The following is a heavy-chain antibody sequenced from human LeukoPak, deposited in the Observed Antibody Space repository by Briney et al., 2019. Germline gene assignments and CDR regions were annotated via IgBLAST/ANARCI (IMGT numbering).Heavy chain of an antibody. V-gene: IGHV3-66*02. CDR2: IYSGGST. D-gene: IGHD6-6*01. CDR3: ASKGSIAARHGFDY. J-gene: IGHJ4*02. CDR1: GFTVSSNY. Sequence: GGSLRLSCAASGFTVSSNYMSWVRQAPGKGLEWVSVIYSGGSTYYADSVKGRFTISRDNSKNTLYLQMNSLRAEDTAVYYCASKGSIAARHGFDYWGQGTLVTVSS.